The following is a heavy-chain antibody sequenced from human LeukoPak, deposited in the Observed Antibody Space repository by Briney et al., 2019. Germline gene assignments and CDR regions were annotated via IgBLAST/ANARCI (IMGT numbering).Heavy chain of an antibody. CDR3: ARDRQLGQYDAFDI. V-gene: IGHV1-69*13. D-gene: IGHD1-1*01. Sequence: SVTVSCKASGGTFSSYAISWVRQAPGQGLEWMGGIIPIFGTANYAQKFQGRVTITADESTSTAYMELSSLRSEDTAVYYCARDRQLGQYDAFDIWGQGTMVTVSS. CDR2: IIPIFGTA. CDR1: GGTFSSYA. J-gene: IGHJ3*02.